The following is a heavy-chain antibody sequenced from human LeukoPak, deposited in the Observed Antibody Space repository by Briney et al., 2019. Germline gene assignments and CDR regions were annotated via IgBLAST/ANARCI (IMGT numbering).Heavy chain of an antibody. Sequence: GGSLRLSCAASGFTFSSYSMNWVRQAPGEGLEWVSSISSSSSYRYYADSVKGRFTISRDNAKNSLYLQMNSLRAEDTAVYYCARDQYYYDSSGYYYLDYYYYGMDVWGQGTTVTVSS. CDR1: GFTFSSYS. CDR3: ARDQYYYDSSGYYYLDYYYYGMDV. V-gene: IGHV3-21*01. J-gene: IGHJ6*02. D-gene: IGHD3-22*01. CDR2: ISSSSSYR.